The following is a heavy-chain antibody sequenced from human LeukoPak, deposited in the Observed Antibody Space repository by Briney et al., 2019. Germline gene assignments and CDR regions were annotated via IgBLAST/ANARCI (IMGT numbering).Heavy chain of an antibody. CDR3: ARAHYYGSGSYFSHFDY. CDR2: INHSGST. CDR1: GGSFSGYY. J-gene: IGHJ4*02. Sequence: SETLSLTCAVYGGSFSGYYWSWIRQPPGKGLEXXXXINHSGSTNYNPSLKSRVTISVDTSKNQFSLKLSSVTAADTAVYYCARAHYYGSGSYFSHFDYWGQGTLVTVSS. D-gene: IGHD3-10*01. V-gene: IGHV4-34*01.